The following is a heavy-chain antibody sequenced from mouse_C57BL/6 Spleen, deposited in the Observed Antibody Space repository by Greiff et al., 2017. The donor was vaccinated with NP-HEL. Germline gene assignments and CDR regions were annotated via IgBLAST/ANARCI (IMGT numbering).Heavy chain of an antibody. J-gene: IGHJ4*01. CDR2: INPNYGTT. D-gene: IGHD2-10*02. Sequence: VQLKESGPELVKPGASVKISCKASGYSFTDYNMNWVKQSNGKSLEWIGVINPNYGTTSYNQKFKGKATLTVDQSSSTAYMQLNSLTSEDAAVYYCARRYGNYEGYAMDYWGQGTSVTVSS. CDR1: GYSFTDYN. V-gene: IGHV1-39*01. CDR3: ARRYGNYEGYAMDY.